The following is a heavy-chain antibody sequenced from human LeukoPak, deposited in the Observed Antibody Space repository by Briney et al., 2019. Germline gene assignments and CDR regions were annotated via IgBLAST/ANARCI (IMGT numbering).Heavy chain of an antibody. CDR3: AVGRVHPGSGYPDGPNDAFDI. J-gene: IGHJ3*02. V-gene: IGHV3-23*01. CDR2: ISGSGGST. CDR1: GFTFSSYA. D-gene: IGHD3-3*01. Sequence: GGSLRLSCAASGFTFSSYAMSWVRQAPGKGLEWVSAISGSGGSTYYADSVKGRFTISRDNSKNTLYLQMNSLRAEDTAVYYCAVGRVHPGSGYPDGPNDAFDIWGQGTMVTVSS.